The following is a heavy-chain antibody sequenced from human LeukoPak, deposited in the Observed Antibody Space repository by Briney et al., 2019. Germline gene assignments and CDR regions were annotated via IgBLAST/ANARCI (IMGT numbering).Heavy chain of an antibody. J-gene: IGHJ4*02. CDR3: TSGGLSGTTGVDY. CDR1: GYSFTDYG. D-gene: IGHD1-20*01. CDR2: FSPYNGNT. V-gene: IGHV1-18*01. Sequence: GASVTVSCKASGYSFTDYGITWVRQAPGQGLEWMGWFSPYNGNTNYAQKFQGRVTMTRDTSTSTTYMELKSLTSDDTAVYFCTSGGLSGTTGVDYWGQGTLVTVSS.